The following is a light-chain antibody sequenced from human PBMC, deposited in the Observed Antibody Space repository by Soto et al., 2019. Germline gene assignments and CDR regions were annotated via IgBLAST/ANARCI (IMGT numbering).Light chain of an antibody. J-gene: IGKJ4*01. CDR2: AAS. V-gene: IGKV1-39*01. CDR3: QQRYSTPTLT. Sequence: EIQMTQSPCSLYASVGDRVTISCGVSQSISSYLNWYQQKPGKAPKLMIYAASTLQSGVPQRFSGSGSGTDFTLTIRSLQPEDLATYYCQQRYSTPTLTCGRGTKMDIK. CDR1: QSISSY.